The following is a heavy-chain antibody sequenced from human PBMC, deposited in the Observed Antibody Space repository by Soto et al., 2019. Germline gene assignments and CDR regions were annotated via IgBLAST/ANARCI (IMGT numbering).Heavy chain of an antibody. Sequence: SETLSLTCAVSGGSISSGGYSWSWIRQPPGKGLEWIGYIYHSGSTYYNPSLKSRVTISVDTSKNQFSLKLSSVTAADTAVYYCARGRGVKSSYYYDSSGYYFEHWGQGTLVTVSS. D-gene: IGHD3-22*01. J-gene: IGHJ4*02. V-gene: IGHV4-30-2*01. CDR1: GGSISSGGYS. CDR3: ARGRGVKSSYYYDSSGYYFEH. CDR2: IYHSGST.